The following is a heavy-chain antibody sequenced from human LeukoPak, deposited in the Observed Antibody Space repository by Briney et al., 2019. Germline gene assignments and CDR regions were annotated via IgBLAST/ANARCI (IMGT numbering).Heavy chain of an antibody. CDR1: GFTFSSYS. J-gene: IGHJ5*02. V-gene: IGHV3-21*01. CDR3: AKAYGSGPLNWFDP. D-gene: IGHD3-10*01. Sequence: GGSLRLSCAASGFTFSSYSMNWVRQAPGKGLEWVSSISTSSSYIHYADSVKGRFTISRDNAKNSLYLQMNSLRAEDTAVYYCAKAYGSGPLNWFDPWGQGTLVTVSS. CDR2: ISTSSSYI.